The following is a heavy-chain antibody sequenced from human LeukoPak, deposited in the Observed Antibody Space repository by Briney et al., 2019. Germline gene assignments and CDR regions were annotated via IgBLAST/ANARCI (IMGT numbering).Heavy chain of an antibody. Sequence: GGSLRLSCAASGFTFSSYDMHWVRQVTGKGLEWVSDIGTVGDTYYAGSVKGRFTISRENAKNSLYLQMNSLGAGDTAVYYCARVRSGSLGYYGMDVWGQGTTVTVSS. V-gene: IGHV3-13*01. J-gene: IGHJ6*02. D-gene: IGHD1-26*01. CDR1: GFTFSSYD. CDR3: ARVRSGSLGYYGMDV. CDR2: IGTVGDT.